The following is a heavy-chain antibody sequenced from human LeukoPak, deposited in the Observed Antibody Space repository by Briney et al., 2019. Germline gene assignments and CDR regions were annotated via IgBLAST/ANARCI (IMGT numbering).Heavy chain of an antibody. V-gene: IGHV3-21*01. D-gene: IGHD2-2*01. CDR2: ISSSSYI. J-gene: IGHJ4*02. Sequence: GGSLRLSCAASGFTFSSYSMNWVRQAPGKGLEWVSSISSSSYIYYADSVKGRFTISRDNAKNSLYLQMNSLRAEDTAVYYCARAIPAAIVSSSDYWGQGTLVTVSS. CDR1: GFTFSSYS. CDR3: ARAIPAAIVSSSDY.